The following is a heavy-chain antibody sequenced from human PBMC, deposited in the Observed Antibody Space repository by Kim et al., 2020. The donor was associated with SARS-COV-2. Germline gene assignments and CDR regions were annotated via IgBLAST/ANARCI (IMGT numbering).Heavy chain of an antibody. CDR2: IHSSGKT. D-gene: IGHD3-3*01. CDR1: GGSISNSRYS. J-gene: IGHJ4*02. Sequence: SETLSLSCSVSGGSISNSRYSWGWIRQPPGKGLEWIGNIHSSGKTFYNPSLRSRVNLAIDTSRNRFSLRLGSLTAADTAVYHCARNGPPDYDYSTRPIDYWGQGNLVTVSS. CDR3: ARNGPPDYDYSTRPIDY. V-gene: IGHV4-39*01.